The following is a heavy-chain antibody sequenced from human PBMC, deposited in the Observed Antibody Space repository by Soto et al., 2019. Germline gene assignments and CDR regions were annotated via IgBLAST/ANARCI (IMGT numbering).Heavy chain of an antibody. CDR1: GFAVSSKY. Sequence: EVQLVESGGGLIQPGGSLRLSCAASGFAVSSKYMTWVRQAPGKGLEWVSVIYGGGTTYYADSVKGRFTISRDTSKNTLYLKMNSLGAEGPAVYYCVQTTGWPGFDVWGQGTLVTVSS. J-gene: IGHJ4*02. V-gene: IGHV3-53*01. D-gene: IGHD1-1*01. CDR2: IYGGGTT. CDR3: VQTTGWPGFDV.